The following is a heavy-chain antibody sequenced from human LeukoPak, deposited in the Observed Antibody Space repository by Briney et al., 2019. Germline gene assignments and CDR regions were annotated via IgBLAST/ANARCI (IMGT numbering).Heavy chain of an antibody. D-gene: IGHD3-10*01. CDR2: ITSSSSYI. CDR1: GFTFSSYS. Sequence: PGGSLRLSCAASGFTFSSYSLNWVRQAPGKGLEWVSSITSSSSYIYYADSVKGRFTISRDNAKNSLYLQMNSLRAEDTAVYYCARDYGSTGGDYWGQGTLVTVSS. V-gene: IGHV3-21*01. J-gene: IGHJ4*02. CDR3: ARDYGSTGGDY.